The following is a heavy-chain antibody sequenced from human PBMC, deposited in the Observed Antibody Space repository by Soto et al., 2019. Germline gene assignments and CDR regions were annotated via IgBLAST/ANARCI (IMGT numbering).Heavy chain of an antibody. Sequence: QVQLVQSGAEVKKPGASIKVSCKTSGYTFTSYYLHWVRQAPGQGLEWMGIINPSGGGTSYAQKFQSRVTMTIDSSMSTVYMELSSLIYDDTAVYYCTRDRGTSMITKLFDYWGQGTLVTVSS. CDR1: GYTFTSYY. J-gene: IGHJ4*02. CDR3: TRDRGTSMITKLFDY. D-gene: IGHD3-16*01. V-gene: IGHV1-46*03. CDR2: INPSGGGT.